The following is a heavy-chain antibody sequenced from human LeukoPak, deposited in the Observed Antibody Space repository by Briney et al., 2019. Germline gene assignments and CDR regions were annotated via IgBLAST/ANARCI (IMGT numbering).Heavy chain of an antibody. J-gene: IGHJ4*02. V-gene: IGHV1-18*01. CDR3: ARDRNGYDFDY. D-gene: IGHD5-12*01. Sequence: ASVKVSCKASGYSFTSYGISWVRQAPGQRLEWLGWISAYNGNTNYAQKLQGRVTMTTDTSTSTAYMELRSLRSDDTAVYYCARDRNGYDFDYWGQGTLVTVSS. CDR2: ISAYNGNT. CDR1: GYSFTSYG.